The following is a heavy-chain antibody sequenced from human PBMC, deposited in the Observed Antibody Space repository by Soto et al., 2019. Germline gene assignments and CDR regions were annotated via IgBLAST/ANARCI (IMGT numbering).Heavy chain of an antibody. CDR3: ARDTDTSGYYDSSGSST. CDR1: GFTFSSYG. D-gene: IGHD3-22*01. Sequence: PGGSLRLSCAASGFTFSSYGMHWVRQAPGKGLEWVAVIWYDGSNKYYADSVKGRFTISRDNSKNTLYLQMNSLRAEDTAVYYCARDTDTSGYYDSSGSSTWGQGTLVTVSS. CDR2: IWYDGSNK. V-gene: IGHV3-33*01. J-gene: IGHJ5*02.